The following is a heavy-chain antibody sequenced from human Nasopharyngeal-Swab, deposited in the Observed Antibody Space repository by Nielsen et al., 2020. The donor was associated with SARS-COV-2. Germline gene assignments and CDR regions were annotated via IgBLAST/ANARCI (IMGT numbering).Heavy chain of an antibody. CDR3: ARLGSSSWYANWFDP. D-gene: IGHD6-13*01. Sequence: VRQMPGKGLEWVSVIYSGGSTYYADSVKGRFTISRDNSKSTLYLQMNSLRAEDTAAYYCARLGSSSWYANWFDPWGQGTLVTVSS. J-gene: IGHJ5*02. V-gene: IGHV3-53*01. CDR2: IYSGGST.